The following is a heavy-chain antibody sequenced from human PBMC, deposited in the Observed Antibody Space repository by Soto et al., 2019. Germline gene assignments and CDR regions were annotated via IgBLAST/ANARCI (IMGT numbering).Heavy chain of an antibody. V-gene: IGHV3-23*01. CDR3: AKSGLFDSSGYHHPHFDS. CDR2: ISGSASIA. J-gene: IGHJ4*02. Sequence: TGGSLRLSCAVSGFTSGFSFSNYAMSWVRQAPGKGLEQVSGISGSASIAYYADSVKGRFTISRDNSNSTLFLQMNSLRAEDTAVYYCAKSGLFDSSGYHHPHFDSWGQGALATVSS. D-gene: IGHD3-22*01. CDR1: GFSFSNYA.